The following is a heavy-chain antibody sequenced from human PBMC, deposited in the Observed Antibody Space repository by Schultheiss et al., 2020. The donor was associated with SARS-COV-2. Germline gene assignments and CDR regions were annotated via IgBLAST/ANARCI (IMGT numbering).Heavy chain of an antibody. Sequence: GGSLRLSCAASGFTFSSYSMNWVRQAPGKGLEWVSYISSSSSTIYYADSVKGRFTISRDNSKNTLYLQMNSLRAEDTAVYYCASGPRQRTTVETRLDFDYWGQGTLVTVSS. D-gene: IGHD4-23*01. CDR2: ISSSSSTI. CDR3: ASGPRQRTTVETRLDFDY. CDR1: GFTFSSYS. V-gene: IGHV3-48*01. J-gene: IGHJ4*02.